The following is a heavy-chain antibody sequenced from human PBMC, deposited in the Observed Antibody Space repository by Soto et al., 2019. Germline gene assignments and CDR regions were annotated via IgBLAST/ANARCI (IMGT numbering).Heavy chain of an antibody. CDR3: TRGINYYDSGDDAFDI. CDR2: MNPNSGNT. V-gene: IGHV1-8*01. CDR1: GYTFTSYD. J-gene: IGHJ3*02. Sequence: QVQLVQSGAEVKKPGASVKVSCKASGYTFTSYDINWVRQATGQGLEWMGWMNPNSGNTGYAQKFQGRVTMTRNTSISTADVELSSLRSEDTAVYYCTRGINYYDSGDDAFDIWGQGTMVTVSS. D-gene: IGHD3-10*01.